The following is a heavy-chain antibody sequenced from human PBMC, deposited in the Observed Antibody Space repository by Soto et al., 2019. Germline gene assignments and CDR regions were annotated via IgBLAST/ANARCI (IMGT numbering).Heavy chain of an antibody. J-gene: IGHJ4*02. V-gene: IGHV3-66*01. Sequence: EVQLVESGGGLVQPGGSLRLSCAASGFTVSSYYMSWVRQAPGKGLEWVSVIYSGGSTYYADSVKGRFTISRDNSKNTLYLQMNSLRAEDTAVYYCEQTLYDSSNYYFDYWGQGTLVTVSS. CDR2: IYSGGST. CDR1: GFTVSSYY. D-gene: IGHD3-22*01. CDR3: EQTLYDSSNYYFDY.